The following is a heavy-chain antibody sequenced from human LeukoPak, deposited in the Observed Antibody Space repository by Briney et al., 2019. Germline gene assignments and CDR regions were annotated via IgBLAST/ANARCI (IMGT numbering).Heavy chain of an antibody. V-gene: IGHV3-7*03. CDR2: ISQDGSAK. Sequence: PGGSLRLSCAASGFTFSSYAMSWVRQAPGKGLEWVANISQDGSAKYYVDSVKGRFTISRDNAKNSLSLQMNSLRAEDTAVYYCARGLMFWGQGTLVTVSS. CDR3: ARGLMF. J-gene: IGHJ4*02. CDR1: GFTFSSYA. D-gene: IGHD3-10*02.